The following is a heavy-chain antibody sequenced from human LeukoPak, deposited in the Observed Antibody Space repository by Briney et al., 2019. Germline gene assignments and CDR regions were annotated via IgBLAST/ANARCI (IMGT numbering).Heavy chain of an antibody. J-gene: IGHJ4*02. V-gene: IGHV3-30*18. CDR2: ISYDGSYK. D-gene: IGHD2-21*01. CDR1: EFTFSTYG. Sequence: GGSLRLSCAASEFTFSTYGMHWVRQAPGKGLEWVAVISYDGSYKFYADSVKGRFTISRDNSKSTLYLQMNSLRAEDTAVYYCAKDIRRSEDYWGQGTLVTVSS. CDR3: AKDIRRSEDY.